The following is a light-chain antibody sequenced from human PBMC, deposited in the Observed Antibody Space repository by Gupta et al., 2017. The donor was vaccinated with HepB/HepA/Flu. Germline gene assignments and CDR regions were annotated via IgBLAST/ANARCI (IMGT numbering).Light chain of an antibody. CDR1: QSISNR. CDR2: DAS. J-gene: IGKJ2*01. CDR3: LQRSMWPRT. Sequence: EIVLTQSPGTLSLSAGERATLSCRASQSISNRLAWYQQKPGQAPRLFIYDASNRAPGIPARFSGSGSGTGFTLTISSLEPEDFAVYYCLQRSMWPRTFGQGTKLEIK. V-gene: IGKV3-11*01.